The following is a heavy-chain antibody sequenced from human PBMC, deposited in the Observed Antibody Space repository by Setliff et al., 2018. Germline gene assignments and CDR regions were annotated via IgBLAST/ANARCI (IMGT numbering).Heavy chain of an antibody. CDR2: ISSTGSYK. CDR1: GFTFNSYS. CDR3: ARDQGSYGYRAFDS. J-gene: IGHJ4*02. V-gene: IGHV3-21*06. D-gene: IGHD3-16*01. Sequence: GGSLRLSCAASGFTFNSYSINWVRQAPGKGLEWVSSISSTGSYKPYADSVRGRFTISRDNAKNSVDLQMSSLRPEDTAVYYCARDQGSYGYRAFDSWGQGALVTVS.